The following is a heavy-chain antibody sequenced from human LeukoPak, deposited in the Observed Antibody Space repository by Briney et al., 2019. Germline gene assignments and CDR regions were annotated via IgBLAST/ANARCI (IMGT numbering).Heavy chain of an antibody. CDR1: GYTFTSYG. V-gene: IGHV1-18*01. D-gene: IGHD3-22*01. CDR3: ARALAYYYDSSGYYYLP. CDR2: ISAYNGNT. Sequence: ASVKVSCKASGYTFTSYGISWVRQAPGQGLEWMGWISAYNGNTNYAQKLQGRVTMTRNTSISTAYMELSSLRSEDTAVYHCARALAYYYDSSGYYYLPWGQGTLVTVSS. J-gene: IGHJ5*02.